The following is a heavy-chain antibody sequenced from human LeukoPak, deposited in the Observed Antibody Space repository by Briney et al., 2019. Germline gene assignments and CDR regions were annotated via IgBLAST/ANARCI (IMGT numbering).Heavy chain of an antibody. CDR1: AFTFSNSY. D-gene: IGHD3-3*01. Sequence: AGRSVRLFYAAYAFTFSNSYMSWTRLERGEWMECHSYISSSGSTIYYADSVKGRFTISRDNAKNSLYLQMNSLTAEDTAVYYCARDLFTISQGIRGALDYWGQETLVTVSS. V-gene: IGHV3-11*01. J-gene: IGHJ4*02. CDR2: ISSSGSTI. CDR3: ARDLFTISQGIRGALDY.